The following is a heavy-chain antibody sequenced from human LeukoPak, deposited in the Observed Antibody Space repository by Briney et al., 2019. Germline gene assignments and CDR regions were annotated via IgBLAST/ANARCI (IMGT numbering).Heavy chain of an antibody. J-gene: IGHJ4*02. D-gene: IGHD4/OR15-4a*01. V-gene: IGHV3-21*01. Sequence: GGSQRLSCAASGFNFKSYTMYWVRQPPGEGLEWVSLISSTSSYIYYADAVKGRFTISRHNANNTLYLQMNSLTVEDTAVYYCVRAHYDYGDALDFWGQGSLVTVSS. CDR2: ISSTSSYI. CDR3: VRAHYDYGDALDF. CDR1: GFNFKSYT.